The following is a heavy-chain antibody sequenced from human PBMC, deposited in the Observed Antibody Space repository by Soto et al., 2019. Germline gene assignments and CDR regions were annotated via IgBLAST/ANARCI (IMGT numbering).Heavy chain of an antibody. V-gene: IGHV3-30-3*01. Sequence: QVQLVESGGGVVQPGRSLRLSCAASGFTFSSYAMHWVRQAPGKGLEWVAVISYDGSNKYYADSVEGRFNTSRDNSKNTLYLQMNSLRAEDTAVDYCASDLTRGQRLPDYWGQGPLVTVSS. CDR1: GFTFSSYA. D-gene: IGHD5-12*01. J-gene: IGHJ4*02. CDR2: ISYDGSNK. CDR3: ASDLTRGQRLPDY.